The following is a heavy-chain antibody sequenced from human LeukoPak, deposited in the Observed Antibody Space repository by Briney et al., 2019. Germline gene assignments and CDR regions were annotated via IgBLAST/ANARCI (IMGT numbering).Heavy chain of an antibody. CDR2: IYYSGST. CDR3: ASLYSSSWSPAWGY. J-gene: IGHJ4*02. CDR1: GGSFRNYY. D-gene: IGHD6-13*01. V-gene: IGHV4-39*01. Sequence: SETLSLTCGVYGGSFRNYYWTWIRQPPGKGLEWIGSIYYSGSTYYNPSLKSRVTISVDTSKNQFSLKLSSVTAADTAVYYCASLYSSSWSPAWGYWGQGTLVTVSS.